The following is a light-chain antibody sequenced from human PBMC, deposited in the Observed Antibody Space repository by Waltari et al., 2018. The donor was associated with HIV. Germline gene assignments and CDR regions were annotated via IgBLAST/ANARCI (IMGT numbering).Light chain of an antibody. CDR2: GVT. Sequence: QSALTQPASVSGSPGQSITISCTGPSSDIGDYNFFSWYQHHPDKAPQLLIYGVTNRPSGVSIRFSGSKSGNTASLTISGLQADDEADYFCSSYTSNDLFVFGTGTKVTVL. CDR3: SSYTSNDLFV. CDR1: SSDIGDYNF. V-gene: IGLV2-14*01. J-gene: IGLJ1*01.